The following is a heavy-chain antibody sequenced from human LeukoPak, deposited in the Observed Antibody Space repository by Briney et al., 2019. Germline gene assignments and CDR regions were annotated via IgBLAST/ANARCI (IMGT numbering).Heavy chain of an antibody. D-gene: IGHD1-26*01. V-gene: IGHV3-7*01. CDR1: RFTLSTYW. Sequence: GGSLRLSCAASRFTLSTYWMSWVRQAPGKGLEWVAHIKQDGSQEYYADSVKGRFTISRDNSKNTLYLQMNSLRAEDTAVYYCARDRVGATDYFDYWGQGTLVTVSS. J-gene: IGHJ4*02. CDR2: IKQDGSQE. CDR3: ARDRVGATDYFDY.